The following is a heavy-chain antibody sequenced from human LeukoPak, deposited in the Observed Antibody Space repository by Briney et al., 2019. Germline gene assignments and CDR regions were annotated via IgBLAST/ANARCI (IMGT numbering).Heavy chain of an antibody. CDR3: ARRGLGSWYASHRSWFDP. V-gene: IGHV7-4-1*02. D-gene: IGHD6-13*01. J-gene: IGHJ5*02. CDR2: INTNTGNP. CDR1: GYPFTSYA. Sequence: ASVTVSCKASGYPFTSYAVNWVRQAPGQGLEWMGWINTNTGNPTYAQGFTGRFVFSLDTSVSTAYLQINSLKAEDTAVYYCARRGLGSWYASHRSWFDPWGQGTLVTVSS.